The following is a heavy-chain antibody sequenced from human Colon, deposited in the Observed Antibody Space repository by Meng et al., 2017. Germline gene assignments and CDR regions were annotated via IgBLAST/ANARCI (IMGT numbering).Heavy chain of an antibody. CDR3: ARGVDWAKSGNF. Sequence: QVSLRQWGPGLLQASETLSLTCAVYGGSFSNYYLAWIRQPPGKGLEWIGEIHPSGSSYYSPSLQSRVTITLDTSKNQFSLTLSSLTAADTAVYYCARGVDWAKSGNFWGQGTLVTVSS. CDR2: IHPSGSS. CDR1: GGSFSNYY. J-gene: IGHJ4*02. D-gene: IGHD3-9*01. V-gene: IGHV4-34*01.